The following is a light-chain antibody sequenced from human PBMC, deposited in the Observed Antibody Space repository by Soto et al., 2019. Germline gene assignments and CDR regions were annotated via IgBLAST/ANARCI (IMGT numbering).Light chain of an antibody. CDR1: QSVSSY. J-gene: IGKJ4*01. CDR3: QQRSNWPLT. V-gene: IGKV3-11*01. CDR2: DAS. Sequence: EIVLTQSPATLSLSPGERATLSCRASQSVSSYLAWYQQKPGQAPRLLIYDASTRATGIPARFSGSGSGTAFTVTISSLEPEDFAVYYCQQRSNWPLTFGGGTKVEIK.